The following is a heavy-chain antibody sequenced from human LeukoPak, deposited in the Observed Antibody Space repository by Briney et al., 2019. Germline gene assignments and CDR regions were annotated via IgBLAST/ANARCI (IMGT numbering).Heavy chain of an antibody. J-gene: IGHJ6*03. CDR3: ARGGAVLGIGYYYYYMDV. Sequence: PSQTLSLTCTVSGGSLSSGGYYWYWIRQSPGKGLEWIGEINHGASTNYNPSVKSRVTISVDTSKNQFSLKLRSVTAADTAVYYCARGGAVLGIGYYYYYMDVWGKGTTVTVSS. CDR2: INHGAST. CDR1: GGSLSSGGYY. D-gene: IGHD3-16*01. V-gene: IGHV4-30-2*06.